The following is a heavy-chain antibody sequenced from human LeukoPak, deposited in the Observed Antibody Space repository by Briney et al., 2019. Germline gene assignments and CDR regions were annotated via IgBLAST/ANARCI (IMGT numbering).Heavy chain of an antibody. D-gene: IGHD6-6*01. CDR1: GDSISIYY. CDR2: IYYSGST. V-gene: IGHV4-59*01. Sequence: SETLSLTCTVSGDSISIYYWSWIRQPPGKGLEWIGYIYYSGSTNYNPSLKSRVTISVDTSKNQFSLKLSSVTAADTAVYYCARGKAAAPGYYFFDYWGQGTLVTVSS. J-gene: IGHJ4*02. CDR3: ARGKAAAPGYYFFDY.